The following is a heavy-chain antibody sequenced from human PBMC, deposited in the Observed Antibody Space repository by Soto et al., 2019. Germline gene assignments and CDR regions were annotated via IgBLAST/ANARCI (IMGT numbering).Heavy chain of an antibody. J-gene: IGHJ4*02. V-gene: IGHV1-69*13. CDR3: AGGIIGYLGGSDYFDS. Sequence: GASVKVSCSSCGGTLTNFAFSGVRQVPGQGLEWMGGTIPIYRTVHYAQKYEGRITITADESTNSAYLELHSLRSEDTAMYYCAGGIIGYLGGSDYFDSWGLGTLVTVSS. D-gene: IGHD3-10*01. CDR1: GGTLTNFA. CDR2: TIPIYRTV.